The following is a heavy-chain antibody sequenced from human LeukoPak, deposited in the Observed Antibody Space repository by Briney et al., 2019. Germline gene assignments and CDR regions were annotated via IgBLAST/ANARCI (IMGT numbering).Heavy chain of an antibody. CDR3: AKLRGYYYDY. CDR2: IYYSGTT. CDR1: GGSISSGGYH. Sequence: PSQTLSLTCTVSGGSISSGGYHWSWIRQHPGKGLEWIGYIYYSGTTSYNPSLKSRVTISVDTSKNQFSLKLSSVTAADAAVYYCAKLRGYYYDYWGQGTQVTVSS. D-gene: IGHD5-12*01. V-gene: IGHV4-31*03. J-gene: IGHJ4*02.